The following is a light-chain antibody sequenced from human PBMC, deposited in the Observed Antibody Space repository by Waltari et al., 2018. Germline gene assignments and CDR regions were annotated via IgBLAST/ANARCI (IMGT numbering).Light chain of an antibody. J-gene: IGKJ3*01. CDR3: QQYYSTPPAT. CDR1: QGISNS. CDR2: AAS. Sequence: DIQMTQSPSSLSASVGDRVTITCRASQGISNSLAWYQQKPGKAPKLLLYAASRLESGVPSRFSGSGSGTDYTLTISSLQPEDFATYYCQQYYSTPPATFDPGTKVDIK. V-gene: IGKV1-NL1*01.